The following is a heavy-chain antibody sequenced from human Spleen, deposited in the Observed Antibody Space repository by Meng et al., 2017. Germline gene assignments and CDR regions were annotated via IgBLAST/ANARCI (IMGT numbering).Heavy chain of an antibody. CDR2: MNPNSGNT. D-gene: IGHD3-3*01. CDR3: ARDWSYYDFWRGYQYYYGMDV. V-gene: IGHV1-8*01. Sequence: ASVKVSCKASGYTFTSYDINWVRQATGQGLEWMGWMNPNSGNTGYAQKFQGRVTMTRNTSISTAYMELSSLRSEDTAVYYCARDWSYYDFWRGYQYYYGMDVWGQGTTVTVSS. CDR1: GYTFTSYD. J-gene: IGHJ6*02.